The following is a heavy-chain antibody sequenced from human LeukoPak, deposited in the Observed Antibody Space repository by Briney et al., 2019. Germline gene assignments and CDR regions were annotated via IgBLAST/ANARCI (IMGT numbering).Heavy chain of an antibody. J-gene: IGHJ6*03. D-gene: IGHD2-15*01. CDR1: GFTFSSYW. CDR2: IKQDGSEK. CDR3: ARDGGGYYYYYMDV. Sequence: GGSLRLSCAASGFTFSSYWMSWVRQAPGKGLEWVANIKQDGSEKYYVDSVKGRFTISRDNAKNSLYLQMNSLRAEDTAVYYCARDGGGYYYYYMDVWGKGTTVTISS. V-gene: IGHV3-7*01.